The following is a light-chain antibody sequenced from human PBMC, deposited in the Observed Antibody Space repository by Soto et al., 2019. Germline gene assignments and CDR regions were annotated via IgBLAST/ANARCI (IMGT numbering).Light chain of an antibody. Sequence: QSVLTQPPSVSAAPGQTVTISCSGSSSNIGNNYVSWYQHLPGTAPKLLIYQNNKRPSGIPDRFSGSKSGTSATLGITGLQTGDEADYYCGTWDNSLSAYFVFGTGTKLTVL. CDR3: GTWDNSLSAYFV. V-gene: IGLV1-51*02. CDR1: SSNIGNNY. CDR2: QNN. J-gene: IGLJ1*01.